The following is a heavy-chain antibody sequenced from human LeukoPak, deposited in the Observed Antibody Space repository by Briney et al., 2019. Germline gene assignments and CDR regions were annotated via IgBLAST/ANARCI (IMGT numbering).Heavy chain of an antibody. CDR3: AKGRVVAATELGY. Sequence: GGSLRLSCAASGFTFSSYGMHWVRQAPGKGLEWVAVISYDGSNRYYADSVKGRFTISRDNSKNTLYLQMNSLRAEDTAVYYCAKGRVVAATELGYWGQGTLVTVSS. V-gene: IGHV3-30*18. CDR1: GFTFSSYG. J-gene: IGHJ4*02. CDR2: ISYDGSNR. D-gene: IGHD2-15*01.